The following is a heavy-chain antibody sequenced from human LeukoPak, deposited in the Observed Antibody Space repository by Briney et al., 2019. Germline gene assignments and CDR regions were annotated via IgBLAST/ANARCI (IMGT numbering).Heavy chain of an antibody. D-gene: IGHD3-3*01. Sequence: SETLSLTCTVSGGSISSYCWSWIRQPTGKGLEWIGYIYYSGSTNYNPSLKSRVTISVDTSKNQFSLKLSSVTAADTAVYYCARQGVDYYYYYGMDVWGQGTTVTVSS. CDR2: IYYSGST. J-gene: IGHJ6*02. CDR3: ARQGVDYYYYYGMDV. V-gene: IGHV4-59*01. CDR1: GGSISSYC.